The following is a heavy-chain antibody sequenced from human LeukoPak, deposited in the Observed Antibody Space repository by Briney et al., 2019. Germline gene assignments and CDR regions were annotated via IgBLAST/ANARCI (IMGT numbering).Heavy chain of an antibody. CDR3: ARVTWYGGIDY. Sequence: SVKVSCKASRGTFSSYAISWVRQAPGQGLEWMGGIIPIFGTANYAQKFQGRVTITTDESTSTAYMELRSLRSDDTAVYYCARVTWYGGIDYWGQGTLVTVSS. CDR2: IIPIFGTA. V-gene: IGHV1-69*05. CDR1: RGTFSSYA. D-gene: IGHD4-23*01. J-gene: IGHJ4*02.